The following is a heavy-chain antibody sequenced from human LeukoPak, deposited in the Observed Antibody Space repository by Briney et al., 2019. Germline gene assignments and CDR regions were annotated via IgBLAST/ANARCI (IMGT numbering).Heavy chain of an antibody. J-gene: IGHJ4*02. CDR3: ARAAVAGTDY. V-gene: IGHV3-30*02. CDR1: GFTFSSYG. Sequence: GGSLRLSCAASGFTFSSYGMHWVRQAPGKGLEWGAFIRYDGSNKYYGDSVKGRFTISRDNCKNTLYLQMNSLRAEDTAVYYCARAAVAGTDYWGQGDLVSVSS. CDR2: IRYDGSNK. D-gene: IGHD6-19*01.